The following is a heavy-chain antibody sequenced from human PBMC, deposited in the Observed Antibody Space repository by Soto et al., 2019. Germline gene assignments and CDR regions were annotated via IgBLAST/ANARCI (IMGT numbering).Heavy chain of an antibody. CDR3: VSDRGYGHASVPYS. J-gene: IGHJ4*02. Sequence: QAQLVESGGGVVQPGRSLRLSCAASGFAFSSYGMHWVRQAPGTGLEWVAVISYDGSLQHYADSVKGGFTISRDNSKTMVLLQMSSLRAEDTAVYYCVSDRGYGHASVPYSWGQGTLVSVSS. D-gene: IGHD5-18*01. CDR1: GFAFSSYG. CDR2: ISYDGSLQ. V-gene: IGHV3-30*03.